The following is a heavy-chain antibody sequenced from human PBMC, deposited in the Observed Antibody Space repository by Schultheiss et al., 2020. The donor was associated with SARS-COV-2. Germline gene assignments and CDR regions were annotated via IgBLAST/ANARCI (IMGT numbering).Heavy chain of an antibody. V-gene: IGHV3-64*04. Sequence: GGSLRLSCSASGFTFSSYAMHWVRQAPGKGLEYVSAISSNGGSTYYADSVKGRFTISRDNSKNTLYLQMNSLRVEDTAVYYCAKRARLIAASRSYGMDVWGQGTTVTVSS. CDR3: AKRARLIAASRSYGMDV. CDR2: ISSNGGST. D-gene: IGHD6-13*01. J-gene: IGHJ6*02. CDR1: GFTFSSYA.